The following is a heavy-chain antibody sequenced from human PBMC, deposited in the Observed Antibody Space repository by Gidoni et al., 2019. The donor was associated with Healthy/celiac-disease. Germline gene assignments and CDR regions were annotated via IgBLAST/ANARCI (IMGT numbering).Heavy chain of an antibody. D-gene: IGHD3-10*01. V-gene: IGHV4-31*03. CDR2: IYYSGST. CDR1: GGSISSGGYY. J-gene: IGHJ6*02. Sequence: QVQLQESGPGLVKPSQTLSLTCPVSGGSISSGGYYWSWIRQHPGQGLDWIGYIYYSGSTYYTPSLKSRVTISVDTSKNQFSLKLSSVTAADTAVYYCARVGSTPPARGHYYYYGMDVWGQGTTVTVSS. CDR3: ARVGSTPPARGHYYYYGMDV.